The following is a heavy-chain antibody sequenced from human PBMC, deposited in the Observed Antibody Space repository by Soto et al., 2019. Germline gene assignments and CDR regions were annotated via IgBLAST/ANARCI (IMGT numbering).Heavy chain of an antibody. V-gene: IGHV3-66*01. CDR2: IYSGGST. CDR3: AREGYCTNGVCYPRDFY. CDR1: GFTFSSNY. Sequence: GGSLRLSCAASGFTFSSNYMSWVRQAPGKGLEWVSVIYSGGSTYYADSVKGRFTISRDNSKNTLYLQMNSLRAEDTAVYYCAREGYCTNGVCYPRDFYWGQGTLVTVSS. J-gene: IGHJ4*02. D-gene: IGHD2-8*01.